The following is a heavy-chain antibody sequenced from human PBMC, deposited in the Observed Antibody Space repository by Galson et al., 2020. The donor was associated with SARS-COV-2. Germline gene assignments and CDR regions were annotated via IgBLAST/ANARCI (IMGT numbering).Heavy chain of an antibody. J-gene: IGHJ4*02. CDR3: AGGIAATGPFDY. D-gene: IGHD6-13*01. CDR1: GFVFSRFW. V-gene: IGHV3-74*01. CDR2: INSDGSGS. Sequence: ESLKISCAASGFVFSRFWMHWVRQVPGKGPVWVSRINSDGSGSGYADSVKGRFTISRDNAKNTLYLQMNSLRAEDAAVYYCAGGIAATGPFDYWGQVTLVTVFS.